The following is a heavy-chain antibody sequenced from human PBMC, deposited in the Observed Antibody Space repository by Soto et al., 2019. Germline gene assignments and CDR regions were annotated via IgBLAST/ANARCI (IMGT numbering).Heavy chain of an antibody. CDR3: HHSNSRFDP. CDR2: INHSGST. CDR1: GGSFSGYY. Sequence: SETLSLTCAVYGGSFSGYYWSWIRQPPGKGLEWIGEINHSGSTNYNPSLKSRVTISVDTSKNQFSLKLSSVTAADTAVYYCHHSNSRFDPWGQGTLVTVSS. V-gene: IGHV4-34*01. J-gene: IGHJ5*02. D-gene: IGHD4-4*01.